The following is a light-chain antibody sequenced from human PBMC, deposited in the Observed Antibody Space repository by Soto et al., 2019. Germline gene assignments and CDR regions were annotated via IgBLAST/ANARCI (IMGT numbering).Light chain of an antibody. J-gene: IGKJ1*01. CDR1: QRISSN. V-gene: IGKV3-20*01. Sequence: EIVMTQSPDTLSVSPWERATLSCRASQRISSNLAWYQQKPGQAPRLLIYGASTRATGVPARFSGSGSGTDFTLTISRLEPEDFAVYYCQQYGSSPWTCGQGTKVDIK. CDR2: GAS. CDR3: QQYGSSPWT.